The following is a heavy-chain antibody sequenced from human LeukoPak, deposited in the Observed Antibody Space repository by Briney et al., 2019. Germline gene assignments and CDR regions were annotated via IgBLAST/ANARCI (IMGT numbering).Heavy chain of an antibody. J-gene: IGHJ4*02. CDR2: IYSGGST. V-gene: IGHV3-53*01. Sequence: PGGSLRLSCAASGFTVSSNYMSWVRQAPGKGLEWVSVIYSGGSTYYADSVKGRFTISRDNSKNTLYLQMNSLRVEDTAVYYCAKCGFPSSGNYDYWGQGTLVTVSS. CDR3: AKCGFPSSGNYDY. D-gene: IGHD3-10*01. CDR1: GFTVSSNY.